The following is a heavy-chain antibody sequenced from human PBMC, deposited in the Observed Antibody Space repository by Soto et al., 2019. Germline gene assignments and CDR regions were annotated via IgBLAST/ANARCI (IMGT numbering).Heavy chain of an antibody. CDR2: IYWDDDE. Sequence: QITLKASGPTLVKPTQTLTLTCTFSGFSLSTSGVGVCWIRPPPGKALEWLALIYWDDDERYSPSLKSRLTITKETSKNHVGLTMTNMDPVDTPTYYCAHRRKIAPPAPSGYRYIDLWGRGTLGTVSS. J-gene: IGHJ2*01. V-gene: IGHV2-5*02. CDR1: GFSLSTSGVG. CDR3: AHRRKIAPPAPSGYRYIDL. D-gene: IGHD6-13*01.